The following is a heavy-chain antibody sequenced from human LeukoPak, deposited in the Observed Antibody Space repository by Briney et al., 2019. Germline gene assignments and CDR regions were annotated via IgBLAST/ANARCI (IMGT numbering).Heavy chain of an antibody. D-gene: IGHD3-22*01. V-gene: IGHV4-34*01. CDR3: ARGHYYDSSGYYYYFDY. CDR1: GGFFSGYY. CDR2: INHSGST. Sequence: SETLSLTCAVYGGFFSGYYWSWIRQPPGKGLEWIGEINHSGSTNYNPSLKSRVTISVDTSKNQFSLKLSSVTAADTAVYYCARGHYYDSSGYYYYFDYWGQGTLVTVSS. J-gene: IGHJ4*02.